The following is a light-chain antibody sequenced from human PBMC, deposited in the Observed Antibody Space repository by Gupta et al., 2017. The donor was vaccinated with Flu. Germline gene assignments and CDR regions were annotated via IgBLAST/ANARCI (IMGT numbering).Light chain of an antibody. J-gene: IGLJ2*01. CDR2: DVS. Sequence: QSALTQPASVSGSPGQSITLSCTGTSSDIGKYNHFSWYQQYPGKAPKLIIYDVSNRPSGVSNRFSASKSGNTAALAISGLQAEDEADYYCSSYTLSTTLVLFGGGTKLTVL. CDR1: SSDIGKYNH. V-gene: IGLV2-14*03. CDR3: SSYTLSTTLVL.